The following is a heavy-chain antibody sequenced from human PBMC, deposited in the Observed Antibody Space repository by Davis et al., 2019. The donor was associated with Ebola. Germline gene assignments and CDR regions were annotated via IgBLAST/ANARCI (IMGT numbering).Heavy chain of an antibody. CDR1: GGSFSGYY. D-gene: IGHD2-21*02. Sequence: MPSETLSLTCAVYGGSFSGYYWSWIRQPPGKGLEWIGEINHSGSTNYNPSLKSRVTISVDTSKNQFSLKLSSVTAADTAVYYCARGGVTPPYYYYGMDVWGQGTTVTVSS. J-gene: IGHJ6*02. CDR2: INHSGST. CDR3: ARGGVTPPYYYYGMDV. V-gene: IGHV4-34*01.